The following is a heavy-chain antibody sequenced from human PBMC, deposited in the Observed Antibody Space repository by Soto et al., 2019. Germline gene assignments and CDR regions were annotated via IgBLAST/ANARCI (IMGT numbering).Heavy chain of an antibody. CDR3: SRGSGSFTYYFDY. D-gene: IGHD3-10*01. CDR1: GGTFSSYA. CDR2: IIPIFGTA. V-gene: IGHV1-69*13. J-gene: IGHJ4*02. Sequence: SVKVSCKASGGTFSSYAISWVRQAPGQGLEWMGGIIPIFGTANYAQKFQGRVTITAGESTSTAYMELSSLRSEDTAVYYCSRGSGSFTYYFDYWGQGTLVTVSS.